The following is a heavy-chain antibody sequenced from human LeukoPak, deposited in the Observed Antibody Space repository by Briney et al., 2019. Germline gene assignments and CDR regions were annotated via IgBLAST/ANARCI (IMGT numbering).Heavy chain of an antibody. CDR3: ARGHYYGSGSYYYYYYMDV. Sequence: PSETLSLTCTVSGGSISSYYWSWTRQPPGKGLEWIGYIYYSGSTNYNPSLKSRVTISVDTSKNQFSLKLSSVIAADTAVYYCARGHYYGSGSYYYYYYMDVWGKGTTVTISS. J-gene: IGHJ6*03. D-gene: IGHD3-10*01. CDR1: GGSISSYY. V-gene: IGHV4-59*01. CDR2: IYYSGST.